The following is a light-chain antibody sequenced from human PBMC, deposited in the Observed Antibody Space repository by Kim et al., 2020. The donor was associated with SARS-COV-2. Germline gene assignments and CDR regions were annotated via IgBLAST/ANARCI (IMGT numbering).Light chain of an antibody. Sequence: VSPGQTASITCTGDKLGDKYASWYQQKPGQSPVVVIFRDNRRPSGIPERFSGSNSGNTATLTISGTQAMDEADYYCQAWDSSIYVFGTGTKVTVL. V-gene: IGLV3-1*01. CDR1: KLGDKY. J-gene: IGLJ1*01. CDR2: RDN. CDR3: QAWDSSIYV.